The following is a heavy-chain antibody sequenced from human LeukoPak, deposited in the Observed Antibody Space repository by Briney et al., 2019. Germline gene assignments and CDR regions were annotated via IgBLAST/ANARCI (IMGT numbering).Heavy chain of an antibody. CDR2: IIPIFGTA. Sequence: ASVKVSCKASGGTLSSYAISWVRQAPGQGLEWMGRIIPIFGTANYAQKFQGRVTITTDESTSTAYMELSSLRSEDTAVYYCARGYSGYDWRYYFDYWGQGTLVTVSS. D-gene: IGHD5-12*01. CDR3: ARGYSGYDWRYYFDY. J-gene: IGHJ4*02. V-gene: IGHV1-69*05. CDR1: GGTLSSYA.